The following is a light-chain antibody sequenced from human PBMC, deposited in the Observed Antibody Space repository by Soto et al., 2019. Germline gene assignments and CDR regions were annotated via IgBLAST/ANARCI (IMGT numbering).Light chain of an antibody. Sequence: ESVLPQSPGTLFLSTGERATLSCRASQSVSSSSLAWYQQKPGQAPRLLIYGASNWATGIPDRFSGSGSGTDFTLTISRLEPEDFAVYYCQQYGNSPWTLGQGTKVDIK. V-gene: IGKV3-20*01. J-gene: IGKJ1*01. CDR3: QQYGNSPWT. CDR1: QSVSSSS. CDR2: GAS.